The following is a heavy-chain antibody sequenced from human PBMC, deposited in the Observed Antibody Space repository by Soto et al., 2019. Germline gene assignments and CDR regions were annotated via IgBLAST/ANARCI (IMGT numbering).Heavy chain of an antibody. J-gene: IGHJ6*02. CDR3: ARHDSSGCPEYYYYAMDV. Sequence: PGESLKISCEGSGYSFTSYWIGWVRQMPGRGLEWMGIIYPGDSDTRYSPSFQGQVTISADKSISTAYLQWSSLKASDTAMYYCARHDSSGCPEYYYYAMDVWGQGTTVTVSS. CDR1: GYSFTSYW. V-gene: IGHV5-51*01. CDR2: IYPGDSDT. D-gene: IGHD6-19*01.